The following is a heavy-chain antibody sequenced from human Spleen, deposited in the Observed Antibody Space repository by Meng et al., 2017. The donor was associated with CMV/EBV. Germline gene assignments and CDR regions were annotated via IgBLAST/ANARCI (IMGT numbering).Heavy chain of an antibody. J-gene: IGHJ5*02. CDR1: GGTFSSYG. Sequence: SVKVSCKASGGTFSSYGISWVRQAPGQGLEWMGGLIPIFGTANYAQKFQGRVTLTADKSTTTAFMELSSLRSDDTAVYYCMREPPWAPGENSYSPCGQGTLVTVSS. D-gene: IGHD1-26*01. V-gene: IGHV1-69*06. CDR3: MREPPWAPGENSYSP. CDR2: LIPIFGTA.